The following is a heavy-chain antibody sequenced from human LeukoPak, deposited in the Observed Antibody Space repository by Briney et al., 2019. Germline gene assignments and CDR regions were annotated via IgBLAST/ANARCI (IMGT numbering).Heavy chain of an antibody. CDR3: ARGMYCSSISCYGSYFDY. J-gene: IGHJ4*02. Sequence: SETLSLTCTVSGGSISSGDYYWNWIRQAPGKGLEWVGYISYSGRLNYNPSLKSRVTISVDTTKNQFSLKLSSVTAADTAVYYCARGMYCSSISCYGSYFDYWGQGTLVTVSS. V-gene: IGHV4-30-4*01. CDR1: GGSISSGDYY. D-gene: IGHD2-2*01. CDR2: ISYSGRL.